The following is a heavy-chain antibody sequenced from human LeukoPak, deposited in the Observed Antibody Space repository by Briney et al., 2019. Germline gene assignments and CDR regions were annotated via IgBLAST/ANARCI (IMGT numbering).Heavy chain of an antibody. CDR1: GYTLTELC. V-gene: IGHV1-24*01. J-gene: IGHJ6*03. CDR2: FDPEDDET. Sequence: SVKVTCKVSGYTLTELCMHWMRQAPGKGLEGMGGFDPEDDETTYAQKFQGRVTMTEDTSIDTAYMELSSLRSEDTAVYYCATATYYNYMDVWGKGTTVTVSS. CDR3: ATATYYNYMDV.